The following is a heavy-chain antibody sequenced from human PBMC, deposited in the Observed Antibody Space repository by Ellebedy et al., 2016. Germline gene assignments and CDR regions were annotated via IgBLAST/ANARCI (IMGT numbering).Heavy chain of an antibody. Sequence: GGSLRLSCAASGFTFRNHWMTWVRQTPGKGLEWVANMNSDGSEMYYGDSVKGRFTISRDNAKNSLYLQMNILRAEDTGVYYCARDQVALIFYGIDVWGQGTTVTVSS. D-gene: IGHD3/OR15-3a*01. J-gene: IGHJ6*02. CDR3: ARDQVALIFYGIDV. V-gene: IGHV3-7*03. CDR2: MNSDGSEM. CDR1: GFTFRNHW.